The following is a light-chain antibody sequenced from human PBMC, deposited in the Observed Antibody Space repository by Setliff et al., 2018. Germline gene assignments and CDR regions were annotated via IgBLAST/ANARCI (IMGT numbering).Light chain of an antibody. Sequence: SVLTQPPSVSGAPGQRVSISCTGIGAGFTVHWYQQLSTTAPKLLISHNNNRPSGVPDRFSGSRSGTSASLVITGLQAEDEADYYCQSYAGGLGGYVFGGGTKGTV. CDR2: HNN. V-gene: IGLV1-40*01. J-gene: IGLJ1*01. CDR1: GAGFT. CDR3: QSYAGGLGGYV.